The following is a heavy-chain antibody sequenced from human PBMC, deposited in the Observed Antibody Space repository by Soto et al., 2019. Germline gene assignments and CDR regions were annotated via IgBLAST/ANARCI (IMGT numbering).Heavy chain of an antibody. D-gene: IGHD4-17*01. CDR3: ARVDYGDYGWYFDL. Sequence: EVQLVESGGGLIQPGGSLRLSCAASGFTVTNKYMTWVRQAPGTGLEWVSIIYSGGTTSYADSVKGRFTISRDNSKDILYLEMDSLRAEDTAVYYCARVDYGDYGWYFDLWGRGTLVTVSS. CDR2: IYSGGTT. J-gene: IGHJ2*01. CDR1: GFTVTNKY. V-gene: IGHV3-53*01.